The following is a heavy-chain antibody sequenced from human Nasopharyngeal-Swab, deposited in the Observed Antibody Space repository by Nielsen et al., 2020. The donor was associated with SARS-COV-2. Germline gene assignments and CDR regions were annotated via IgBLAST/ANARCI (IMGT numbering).Heavy chain of an antibody. V-gene: IGHV3-21*01. CDR2: ISSSSSYI. CDR1: GFTFSSYS. J-gene: IGHJ4*02. D-gene: IGHD1-1*01. Sequence: ESLKISCEASGFTFSSYSMNWVGQAPGKGLEWVSSISSSSSYIYYADSVKGRFTISRDNAKNSLYLQMNSLRAEDTAVYYCARASRGTSTRTFDYWGQGTLVTVSS. CDR3: ARASRGTSTRTFDY.